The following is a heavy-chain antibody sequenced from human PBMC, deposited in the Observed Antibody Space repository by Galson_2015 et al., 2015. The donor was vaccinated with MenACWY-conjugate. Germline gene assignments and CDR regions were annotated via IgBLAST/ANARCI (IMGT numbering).Heavy chain of an antibody. J-gene: IGHJ4*02. Sequence: SLRLSCAAFSGYEMHCVRQAPGEGLEWVALIRYDGIQKNYSESVKGRFTISRDNSKNTLNLQMNSLRAEDAAVYYCAKIGGDFRSAYRPQWGQGTLVTVSS. V-gene: IGHV3-30*02. D-gene: IGHD3-3*01. CDR3: AKIGGDFRSAYRPQ. CDR2: IRYDGIQK. CDR1: SGYE.